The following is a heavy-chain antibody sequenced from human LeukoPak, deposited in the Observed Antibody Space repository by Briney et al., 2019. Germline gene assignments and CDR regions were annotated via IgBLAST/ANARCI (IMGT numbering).Heavy chain of an antibody. CDR1: GYTFTAYY. J-gene: IGHJ4*02. CDR2: INPNNGGT. V-gene: IGHV1-2*02. D-gene: IGHD3-22*01. CDR3: AREADYYDSSGYPITGY. Sequence: GASVKVSCKASGYTFTAYYIHWVRQALGQGLEWVGWINPNNGGTNYAQKFQGRVTMTRDTSISTAYMELSRLRSDDTAVYYCAREADYYDSSGYPITGYWGQGTLVTVSS.